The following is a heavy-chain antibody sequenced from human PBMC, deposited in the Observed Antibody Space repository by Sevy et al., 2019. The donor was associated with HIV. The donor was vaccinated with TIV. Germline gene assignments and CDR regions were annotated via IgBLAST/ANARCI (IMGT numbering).Heavy chain of an antibody. Sequence: QSQTLSLTCAISGDSVSSNSAAWNWIRQSPSRGLEWLGRTYYRSKWYNDYAVSVKSRITINPDTSKNQFSLQLNSVTPEDTAVYYGAREREQLDRRRDAFDIWGQGTMVTVSS. CDR1: GDSVSSNSAA. CDR3: AREREQLDRRRDAFDI. V-gene: IGHV6-1*01. J-gene: IGHJ3*02. D-gene: IGHD6-13*01. CDR2: TYYRSKWYN.